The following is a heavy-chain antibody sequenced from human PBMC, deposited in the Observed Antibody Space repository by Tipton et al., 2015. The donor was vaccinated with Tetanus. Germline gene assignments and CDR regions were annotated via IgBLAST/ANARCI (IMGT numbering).Heavy chain of an antibody. CDR3: ARDRHHYDSRLGY. J-gene: IGHJ4*02. Sequence: TLSLTCTVSGASVGNSDYFWAWIRQTPGKKLDWIGNFYYGGSTYYNPSLETRVTISVDTAKNHFSLTLSSVTDADPAVYYCARDRHHYDSRLGYWGQGTQVTVSS. CDR1: GASVGNSDYF. CDR2: FYYGGST. D-gene: IGHD3-22*01. V-gene: IGHV4-39*02.